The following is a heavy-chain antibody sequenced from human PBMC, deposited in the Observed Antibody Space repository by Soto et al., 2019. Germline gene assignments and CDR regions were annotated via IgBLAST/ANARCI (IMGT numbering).Heavy chain of an antibody. Sequence: ASVKVSCKASGYTFTSYGISWVRQAPGQGLEWMGWISAYNGNTNYAQKLQGRVTMTTDTSTSTAYMELRSLRSDDTAVYYCARDGYYYDSSGYSNQDAFDIWGQGTMGTVSS. CDR3: ARDGYYYDSSGYSNQDAFDI. J-gene: IGHJ3*02. CDR1: GYTFTSYG. D-gene: IGHD3-22*01. CDR2: ISAYNGNT. V-gene: IGHV1-18*01.